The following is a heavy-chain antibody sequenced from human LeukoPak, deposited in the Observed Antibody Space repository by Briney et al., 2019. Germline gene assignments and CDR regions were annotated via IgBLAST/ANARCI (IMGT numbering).Heavy chain of an antibody. CDR3: ARVRQQLSRKYYYYYMDV. CDR1: GGTFSSYA. V-gene: IGHV1-69*06. J-gene: IGHJ6*03. D-gene: IGHD6-13*01. Sequence: SVNVSCKASGGTFSSYAISWVRQAPGQGLEWMGGIIPIFGTANYAQKFQGRVTITADKSTSTAYMELSSLRSEDTAVYYCARVRQQLSRKYYYYYMDVWGKGTTVTVSS. CDR2: IIPIFGTA.